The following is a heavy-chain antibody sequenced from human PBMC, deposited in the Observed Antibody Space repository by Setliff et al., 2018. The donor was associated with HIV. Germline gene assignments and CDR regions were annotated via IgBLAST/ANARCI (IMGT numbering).Heavy chain of an antibody. CDR2: IIPIFGTA. V-gene: IGHV1-69*05. J-gene: IGHJ4*02. D-gene: IGHD3-10*01. Sequence: SVKVSCKASGGTFSSYAISWVRQAPGQGLEWMGGIIPIFGTANYAQKFQGRVTITTDESTSTAYMEMSSLRSEDTAVYYCARGLFFKRGVLFPAKPLFDYWGQGTLVTVSS. CDR3: ARGLFFKRGVLFPAKPLFDY. CDR1: GGTFSSYA.